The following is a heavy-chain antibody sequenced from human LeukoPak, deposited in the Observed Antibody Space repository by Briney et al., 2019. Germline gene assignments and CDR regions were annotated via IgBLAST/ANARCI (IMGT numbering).Heavy chain of an antibody. Sequence: GGSLRISCAASGFTFSTYGMSWVRQAPGKGLEWVSAISGSGSSTYYADSVKGRFTISRDNSKNTLHLQMNSLRAEDTAVYYCAKAPGYYDILTGYSPGAFDIWGQGTMVTVSS. CDR1: GFTFSTYG. CDR2: ISGSGSST. V-gene: IGHV3-23*01. J-gene: IGHJ3*02. D-gene: IGHD3-9*01. CDR3: AKAPGYYDILTGYSPGAFDI.